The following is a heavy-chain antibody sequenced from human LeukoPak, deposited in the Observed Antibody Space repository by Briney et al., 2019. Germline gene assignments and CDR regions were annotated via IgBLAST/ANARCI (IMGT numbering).Heavy chain of an antibody. CDR1: GFTVSSNF. CDR2: IYTSGIT. V-gene: IGHV3-66*01. Sequence: PGGSLRLSCAVSGFTVSSNFMSWVRQAPGKGPEWVSVIYTSGITYYADSVRGRFTISRDNSKNTLYLQMDSLTAEDTAVYYCANESPYFDYWGQGSLVTVSS. J-gene: IGHJ4*02. CDR3: ANESPYFDY.